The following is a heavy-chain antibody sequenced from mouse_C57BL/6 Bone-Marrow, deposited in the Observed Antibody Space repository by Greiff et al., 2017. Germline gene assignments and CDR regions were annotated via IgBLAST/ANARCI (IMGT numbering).Heavy chain of an antibody. CDR1: GYTFTSYW. V-gene: IGHV1-55*01. Sequence: QVQLQQPGAELVKPGASVKMSCKASGYTFTSYWITWVKQRPGQGLEWIGDIYPGSGSTTYNEKFKSKATLTVDTSSSTAYMQLSILTSEDSAVYDCARKWYDYDAWFAYWGQGTLVTVSA. D-gene: IGHD2-4*01. J-gene: IGHJ3*01. CDR3: ARKWYDYDAWFAY. CDR2: IYPGSGST.